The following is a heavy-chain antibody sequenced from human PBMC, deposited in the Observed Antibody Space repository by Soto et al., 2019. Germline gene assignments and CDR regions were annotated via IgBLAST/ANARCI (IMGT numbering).Heavy chain of an antibody. CDR2: INNDGSVS. V-gene: IGHV3-74*01. CDR3: ARGDCVGGTCYSLAGSFCYYMDV. Sequence: EVQLVESGGGLVQPGGSLRLSCVASGFTFSNYWMYWVRQAPGEGLVWVSRINNDGSVSSYADSVKGRLTISSDNVKNPPYLQMDSLRAEHTAVYYCARGDCVGGTCYSLAGSFCYYMDVWGKGTTVTVFS. J-gene: IGHJ6*03. D-gene: IGHD2-15*01. CDR1: GFTFSNYW.